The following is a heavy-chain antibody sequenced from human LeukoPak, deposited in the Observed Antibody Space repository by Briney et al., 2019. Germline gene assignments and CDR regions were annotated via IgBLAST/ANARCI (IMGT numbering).Heavy chain of an antibody. J-gene: IGHJ6*03. Sequence: GGSLRLSCAASGFTFSSYGMHWVRQAPGKGLEWVAVILYDGSNKYYADFVKGRFTISRDNSKNTLYLQMNSLRPEDTAVYYCAKDFYDFWSGYYLVPPMDVWGKGTTVTVSS. V-gene: IGHV3-30*18. D-gene: IGHD3-3*01. CDR2: ILYDGSNK. CDR3: AKDFYDFWSGYYLVPPMDV. CDR1: GFTFSSYG.